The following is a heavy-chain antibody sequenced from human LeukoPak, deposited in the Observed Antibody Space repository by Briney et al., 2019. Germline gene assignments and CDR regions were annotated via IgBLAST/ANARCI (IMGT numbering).Heavy chain of an antibody. CDR2: ISYDGSNK. Sequence: PRGSLRLSCAASGFTFSSYAMHWVRQAPGKGLEWVAVISYDGSNKYYADSVKGRFTISRDNSKNSLYLLMNSLRAEDTALYYCAKVRASGSVTTPYFDYWGQGTLVTVSS. J-gene: IGHJ4*02. CDR1: GFTFSSYA. D-gene: IGHD4-17*01. CDR3: AKVRASGSVTTPYFDY. V-gene: IGHV3-30-3*01.